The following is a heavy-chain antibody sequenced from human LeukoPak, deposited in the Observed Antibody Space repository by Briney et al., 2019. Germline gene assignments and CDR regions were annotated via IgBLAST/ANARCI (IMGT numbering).Heavy chain of an antibody. CDR1: GASITGYY. D-gene: IGHD6-13*01. J-gene: IGHJ4*02. CDR2: IYYSGST. Sequence: SETLSLTCALSGASITGYYWSWIRQPPGKGLEWIGYIYYSGSTYYNPSLKSRVTLSVDTSKNQFSLELTSVTAADTAVYYCARQNPAASGQGLDYWGQGTLVTVSS. CDR3: ARQNPAASGQGLDY. V-gene: IGHV4-59*08.